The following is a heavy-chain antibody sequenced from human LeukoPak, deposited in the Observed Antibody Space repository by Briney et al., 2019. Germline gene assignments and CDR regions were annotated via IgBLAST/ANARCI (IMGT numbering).Heavy chain of an antibody. CDR2: INHSGST. J-gene: IGHJ1*01. CDR1: GGSFSGYY. CDR3: ARHGGRYSSSWRLFQH. D-gene: IGHD6-13*01. Sequence: PSETLSLTCAVYGGSFSGYYWSWIRQPPGKGLEWIGEINHSGSTNYNPSLKSRVTISVDTSKNQFSLKLSSVTAADTAVYYCARHGGRYSSSWRLFQHWGQGTLVTVSS. V-gene: IGHV4-34*01.